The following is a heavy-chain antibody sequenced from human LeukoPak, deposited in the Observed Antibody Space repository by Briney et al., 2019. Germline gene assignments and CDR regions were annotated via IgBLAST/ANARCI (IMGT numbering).Heavy chain of an antibody. CDR2: IYYSGST. CDR1: GXSISSYY. CDR3: ARRGEYFQH. Sequence: PSETLSLTCTVSGXSISSYYWSWIRQPPGKGLEWIGYIYYSGSTNYNPSLKSRVTISVDTCKNQFSLKLSSVTAADTAVYYCARRGEYFQHWGQGTLVTVSS. V-gene: IGHV4-59*08. J-gene: IGHJ1*01.